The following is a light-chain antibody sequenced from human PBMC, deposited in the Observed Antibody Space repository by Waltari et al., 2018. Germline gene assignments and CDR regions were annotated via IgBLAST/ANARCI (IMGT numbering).Light chain of an antibody. V-gene: IGKV4-1*01. Sequence: EIVMTQSPDSLAVSLGERATINCKSSQSVLYSSDNRNYLAWYQQKPGQPPNLLIYWASTRESGVPDRFSGSGSGTDFTLTISSLQAEDVAVYYCQQYYITPLSFGGGTKVEIK. J-gene: IGKJ4*01. CDR3: QQYYITPLS. CDR1: QSVLYSSDNRNY. CDR2: WAS.